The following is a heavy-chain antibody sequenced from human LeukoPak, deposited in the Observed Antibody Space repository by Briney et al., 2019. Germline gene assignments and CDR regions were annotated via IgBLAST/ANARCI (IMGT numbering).Heavy chain of an antibody. J-gene: IGHJ5*02. CDR1: GYTFTSYY. V-gene: IGHV1-46*01. CDR2: INPSGGST. Sequence: ASVKVSCKASGYTFTSYYMHWVRQAPGQGLEWMGIINPSGGSTSYAQKFQGRVTMTRDMSTSTVYMELSSLRSEDTAVYYCARDHHDSSGYYYVWFDPWGQGTLVTVSS. D-gene: IGHD3-22*01. CDR3: ARDHHDSSGYYYVWFDP.